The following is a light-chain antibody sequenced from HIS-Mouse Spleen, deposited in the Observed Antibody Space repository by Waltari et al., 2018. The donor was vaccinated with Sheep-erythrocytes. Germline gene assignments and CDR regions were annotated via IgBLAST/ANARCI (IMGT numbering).Light chain of an antibody. J-gene: IGKJ4*01. CDR1: QDISNY. CDR3: QQYDNLLT. CDR2: DAC. Sequence: DIQLTQSPSSLSASVGDRVTITCQASQDISNYLNWYQQKPGNAPKVLIYDACNLETGVPSRFRGRGSEKDFTLSISYLQPEDIATYYCQQYDNLLTFGGGTKVEIK. V-gene: IGKV1-33*01.